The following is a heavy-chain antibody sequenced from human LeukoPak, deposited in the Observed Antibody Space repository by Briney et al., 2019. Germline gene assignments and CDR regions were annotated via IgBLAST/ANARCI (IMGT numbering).Heavy chain of an antibody. V-gene: IGHV1-69*13. Sequence: GASVKVSCKASGGTFSSYAISWVRQAPGRGLEWMGGIIPIFGTANYAQKFQGRVTITADESTSTAYMELSSLRSPDTAVYFCLRGGGIYYCVSGSYFDYWGQGTLVTVSS. CDR2: IIPIFGTA. J-gene: IGHJ4*02. CDR1: GGTFSSYA. D-gene: IGHD3-10*01. CDR3: LRGGGIYYCVSGSYFDY.